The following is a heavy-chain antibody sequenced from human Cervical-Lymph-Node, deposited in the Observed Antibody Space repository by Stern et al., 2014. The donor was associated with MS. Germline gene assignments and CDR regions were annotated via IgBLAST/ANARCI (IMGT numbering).Heavy chain of an antibody. Sequence: EVQLVQSGGGLVQPGGSLRLSCAASGFTFSSYSMNWVRQAPGKGLEWVSYISSSSSTIYYADSVKGRFTISRDNAKNSLYLQMNSLRDEDTAVYYCARDVTPVVVTASGDYYYYYGMDVWGQGTTVTVSS. CDR3: ARDVTPVVVTASGDYYYYYGMDV. CDR1: GFTFSSYS. J-gene: IGHJ6*02. CDR2: ISSSSSTI. D-gene: IGHD2-21*02. V-gene: IGHV3-48*02.